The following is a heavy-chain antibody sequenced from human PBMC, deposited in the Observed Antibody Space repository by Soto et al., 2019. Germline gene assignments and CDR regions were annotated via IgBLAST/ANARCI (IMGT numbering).Heavy chain of an antibody. Sequence: EVQLLESGGGLVQPGESLRLSCAASGFTFSSYAMSWVRQAPGKGLEWVSTISGSGGNTYYADSVKGRFTISRDNSKNKLYLLMNSLKADDTAVYYCAKGGTDFAAFYWGQGTLVTVSS. J-gene: IGHJ4*02. CDR2: ISGSGGNT. D-gene: IGHD6-25*01. CDR1: GFTFSSYA. CDR3: AKGGTDFAAFY. V-gene: IGHV3-23*01.